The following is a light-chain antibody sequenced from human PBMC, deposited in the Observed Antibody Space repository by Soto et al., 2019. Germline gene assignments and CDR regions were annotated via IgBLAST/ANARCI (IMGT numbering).Light chain of an antibody. CDR2: GNN. CDR3: QSYDSTLSGLYV. V-gene: IGLV1-40*01. J-gene: IGLJ1*01. CDR1: SANIGAGYD. Sequence: QSVLTQPPSMSGAPGQRVTISCTGTSANIGAGYDVPWYQQLPGMAPKLLIYGNNKRPSGVPDRFSGSKSGTSASLAITGLQAEDEAYYYCQSYDSTLSGLYVLGTGTKLTVL.